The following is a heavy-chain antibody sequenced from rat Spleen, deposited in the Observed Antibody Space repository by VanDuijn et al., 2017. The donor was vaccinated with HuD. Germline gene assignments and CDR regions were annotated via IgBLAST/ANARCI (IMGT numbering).Heavy chain of an antibody. J-gene: IGHJ4*01. Sequence: EVQLVESGGGLVQPGRSLKLSCVTSGFTFNYYWMTWIRQAPGKGLEWVASITNASGGTHYPDSVKGRFTISRDPAQNTLYLQMNSLRSEDTATYYCAKENTIAAGGIMDAWGQGASVTVAS. D-gene: IGHD1-2*01. CDR2: ITNASGGT. CDR1: GFTFNYYW. V-gene: IGHV5-31*01. CDR3: AKENTIAAGGIMDA.